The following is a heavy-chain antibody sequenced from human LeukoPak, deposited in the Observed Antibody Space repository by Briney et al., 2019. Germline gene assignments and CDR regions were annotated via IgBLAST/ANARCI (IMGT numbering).Heavy chain of an antibody. CDR2: ITSSSIS. Sequence: PGGSLRLSCAASGFTFSSYSMNWVRQAPGKGLEWVSSITSSSISFYADSVKGRFTISRDNAKNSVYLQMSSLRGEDTAVYYCARDVGGSLDYWGQGTLVTVSS. D-gene: IGHD1-26*01. V-gene: IGHV3-21*01. CDR1: GFTFSSYS. J-gene: IGHJ4*02. CDR3: ARDVGGSLDY.